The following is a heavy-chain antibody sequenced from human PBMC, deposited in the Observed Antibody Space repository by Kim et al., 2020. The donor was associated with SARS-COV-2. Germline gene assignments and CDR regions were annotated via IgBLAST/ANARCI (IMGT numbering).Heavy chain of an antibody. J-gene: IGHJ3*02. CDR2: IWYDGSNK. CDR3: AREPGIAAAGDVVPKHRRDAFDI. CDR1: GFTFSSYG. D-gene: IGHD6-13*01. V-gene: IGHV3-33*01. Sequence: GGSLRLSCAASGFTFSSYGMHWVRQAPGKGLEWVAVIWYDGSNKYYADSVKGRFTISRDNSKNTLYLQMNSLRAEDTAVYYCAREPGIAAAGDVVPKHRRDAFDIWGQGTMGTVSS.